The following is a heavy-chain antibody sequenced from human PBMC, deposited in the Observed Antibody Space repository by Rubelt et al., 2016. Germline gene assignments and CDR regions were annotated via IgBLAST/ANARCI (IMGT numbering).Heavy chain of an antibody. CDR2: INHSGST. J-gene: IGHJ4*02. Sequence: QVQLQQWGAGLLKPSETLSLTFAVYGGSFSGYYWSWIRQPPGKGLEWIGEINHSGSTNYNPSLKSRVTIAVDTSKNHVSLKLSSVTAADTAVYYCARPYGGNSYAFDYWGQGTLVTVSS. V-gene: IGHV4-34*01. CDR1: GGSFSGYY. CDR3: ARPYGGNSYAFDY. D-gene: IGHD4-23*01.